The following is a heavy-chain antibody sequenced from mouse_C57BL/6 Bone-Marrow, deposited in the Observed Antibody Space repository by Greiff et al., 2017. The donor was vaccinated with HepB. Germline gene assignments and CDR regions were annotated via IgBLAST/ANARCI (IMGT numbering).Heavy chain of an antibody. D-gene: IGHD6-1*01. CDR1: GYTFTNYW. CDR3: ARRGHEIYYAMDY. J-gene: IGHJ4*01. Sequence: QVQLQQSGAELVRPGTSVKMSCKASGYTFTNYWIGWAKQRPGHGLEWIGDIYPGGGYTNYNEKFKGKATLTADKSSSTAYMQFSSLTSEDSAIYYCARRGHEIYYAMDYWGQGTSVTVSS. V-gene: IGHV1-63*01. CDR2: IYPGGGYT.